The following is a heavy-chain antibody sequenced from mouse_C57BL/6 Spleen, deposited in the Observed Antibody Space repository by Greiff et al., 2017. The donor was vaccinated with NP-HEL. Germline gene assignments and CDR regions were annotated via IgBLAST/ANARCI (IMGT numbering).Heavy chain of an antibody. V-gene: IGHV3-6*01. CDR3: ARRLEDY. CDR1: GYSITSGYY. Sequence: EVKLLESGPGLVKPSQSLSLTCSVTGYSITSGYYWNWIRQFPGNKLEWMGYISYDGSNNYNPSLKNRISITRDTSKNQFFLKLNSVTTEDTATYYCARRLEDYWGQGTTLTVSS. J-gene: IGHJ2*01. CDR2: ISYDGSN. D-gene: IGHD3-2*02.